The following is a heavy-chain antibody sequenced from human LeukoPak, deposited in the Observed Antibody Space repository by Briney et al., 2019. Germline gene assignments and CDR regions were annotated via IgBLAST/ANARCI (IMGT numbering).Heavy chain of an antibody. J-gene: IGHJ4*02. Sequence: KPSETLSLTCGVYGGSFSTYYWSWIRQPPGKGLEWIGYIYYSGSTNYNPSLKSRVTISVDTSKNQFSLKLSSVTAADTAVYYCAGGEYDSSGYYTLLDYWGQGTLVTVSS. D-gene: IGHD3-22*01. CDR1: GGSFSTYY. CDR2: IYYSGST. V-gene: IGHV4-59*01. CDR3: AGGEYDSSGYYTLLDY.